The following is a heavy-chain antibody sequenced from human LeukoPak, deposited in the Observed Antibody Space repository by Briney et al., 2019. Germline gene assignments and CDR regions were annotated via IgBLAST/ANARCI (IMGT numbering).Heavy chain of an antibody. CDR1: GFTFSSYG. D-gene: IGHD4-23*01. CDR2: IWYDGSNK. V-gene: IGHV3-33*01. CDR3: ARDLLSTVVSPTDY. J-gene: IGHJ4*02. Sequence: QAGGSLRLSCAASGFTFSSYGMHWVRQAPGKGLEWVAVIWYDGSNKYYADSVKGRFTISRDNSKNTLYLQMNSLRAEDTAVYYCARDLLSTVVSPTDYWGQGTLVTVSS.